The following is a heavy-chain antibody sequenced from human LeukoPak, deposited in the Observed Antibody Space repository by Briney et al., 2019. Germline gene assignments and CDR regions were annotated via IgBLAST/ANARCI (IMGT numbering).Heavy chain of an antibody. CDR1: GGSISSYY. CDR3: ARVISRYGSESYPNWFDP. Sequence: KPSETLSLTCTVSGGSISSYYWSWIRQPAGKGLEWIGRIYTSGSTNYNPSLKSRVPMSVDTSKNQFSLKLSSVTAADTAVYYCARVISRYGSESYPNWFDPWGQGTLVTVSS. D-gene: IGHD3-10*01. CDR2: IYTSGST. J-gene: IGHJ5*02. V-gene: IGHV4-4*07.